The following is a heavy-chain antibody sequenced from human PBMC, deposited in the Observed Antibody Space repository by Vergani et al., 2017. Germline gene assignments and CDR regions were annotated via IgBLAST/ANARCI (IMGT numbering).Heavy chain of an antibody. J-gene: IGHJ6*02. CDR2: IIPIFGTA. CDR3: AGAVGKIFGVVTSHGYYYGMDV. D-gene: IGHD3-3*01. V-gene: IGHV1-69*12. Sequence: QVQLVQSGAEVKKPGSSVKVSCKASGGTFSSYAISWVRQAPGQGLEWMGGIIPIFGTANSAQKFQGRVTITADESTSTAYKEVCSLRSEDTAVYYCAGAVGKIFGVVTSHGYYYGMDVWGQGTTVTVSS. CDR1: GGTFSSYA.